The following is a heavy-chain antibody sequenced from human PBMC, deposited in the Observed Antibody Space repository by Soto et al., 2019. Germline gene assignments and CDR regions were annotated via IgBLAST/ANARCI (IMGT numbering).Heavy chain of an antibody. J-gene: IGHJ4*02. D-gene: IGHD3-22*01. V-gene: IGHV5-51*01. CDR2: IYPGDSDT. CDR3: GRLDSSSYFDY. CDR1: GYTFTTYW. Sequence: GESLKISCKGSGYTFTTYWIGWVRQMPGKGLEWMGIIYPGDSDTTYSPSFQGQVTISADKSISTAYLQWNSLKASDSAMYYCGRLDSSSYFDYWGQGTLVTVSS.